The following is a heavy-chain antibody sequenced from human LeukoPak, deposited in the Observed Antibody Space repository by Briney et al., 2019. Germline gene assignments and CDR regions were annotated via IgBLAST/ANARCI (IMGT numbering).Heavy chain of an antibody. CDR1: DGSIISTDDY. CDR2: IYYTGST. V-gene: IGHV4-39*07. CDR3: AREDGTAMDNAFDI. Sequence: SETLSLTCTVSDGSIISTDDYWGWIRQPPGKGPEWIGSIYYTGSTYHNPSLKSRVTISEDPSKNQFSLKLRSVTAADTAVYYCAREDGTAMDNAFDIWSQGTMVTVSS. J-gene: IGHJ3*02. D-gene: IGHD5-18*01.